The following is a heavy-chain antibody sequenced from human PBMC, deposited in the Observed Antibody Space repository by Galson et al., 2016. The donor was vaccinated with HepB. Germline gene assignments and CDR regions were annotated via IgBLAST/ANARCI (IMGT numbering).Heavy chain of an antibody. CDR3: ARGLEYADY. Sequence: SLRLSCAASGFIFSTYSMNWLRQAPGKGLEWVSHISSGSSNIYYSDSVKGRFTVSRDNANNTLYLHMESLRGDDTAVYYCARGLEYADYWGQGSLVTVS. CDR1: GFIFSTYS. J-gene: IGHJ4*02. V-gene: IGHV3-48*04. D-gene: IGHD1-1*01. CDR2: ISSGSSNI.